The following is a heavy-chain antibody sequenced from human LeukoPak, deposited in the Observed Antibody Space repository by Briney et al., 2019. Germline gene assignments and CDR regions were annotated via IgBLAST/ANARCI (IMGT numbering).Heavy chain of an antibody. CDR1: GYTFTSYA. CDR2: INTNTGNP. J-gene: IGHJ4*02. D-gene: IGHD2-2*01. Sequence: ASVKVSCKASGYTFTSYAMNWVRQAPGRGLEWMGWINTNTGNPTYAQGFTGRFVFSLDTSVSTAYLQISSLKAEDTAVYYCARRYCSSTSCYFDYWGQGTLVTVSS. CDR3: ARRYCSSTSCYFDY. V-gene: IGHV7-4-1*02.